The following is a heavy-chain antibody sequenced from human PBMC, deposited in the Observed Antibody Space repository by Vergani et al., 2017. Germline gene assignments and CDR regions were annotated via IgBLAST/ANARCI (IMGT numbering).Heavy chain of an antibody. J-gene: IGHJ6*03. CDR1: GYTFISYY. D-gene: IGHD3-9*01. CDR2: INPSDGNT. V-gene: IGHV1-46*01. Sequence: VQLVQSGAEVKKPGATVKISCKVSGYTFISYYMHWVRQAPGQGLECMGVINPSDGNTNYVQKFQGSITMTRDTSTSTVYMELSNLRSEDTAVYYCASSPNDYDILTGYYNYYYYYMDVWGKGTTVTVSS. CDR3: ASSPNDYDILTGYYNYYYYYMDV.